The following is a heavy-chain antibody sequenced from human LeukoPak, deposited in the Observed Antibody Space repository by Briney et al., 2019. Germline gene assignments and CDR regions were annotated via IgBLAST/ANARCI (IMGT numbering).Heavy chain of an antibody. D-gene: IGHD6-19*01. V-gene: IGHV4-34*01. Sequence: SETLSLTCAVYGGSFSGYYWSWIRQPPGKGLEWIGEINHSGSTNYNLSLKSRVTISVDTSKNQFSLKLSSVTAADTAVYYCAGARYSSGNDGFDYWGQGTLVTVSS. CDR1: GGSFSGYY. CDR2: INHSGST. J-gene: IGHJ4*02. CDR3: AGARYSSGNDGFDY.